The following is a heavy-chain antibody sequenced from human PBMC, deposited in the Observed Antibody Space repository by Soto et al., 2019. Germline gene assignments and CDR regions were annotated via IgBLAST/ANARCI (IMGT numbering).Heavy chain of an antibody. D-gene: IGHD5-12*01. CDR2: ISGSGGST. Sequence: EVQLLESGGGLVQPGGSLRLSCAASGFTFSSYAMSWVRQAPGKGLEWVSAISGSGGSTYYADSVKGRFTISRDNSKNTLYLQMNSVRAEDTAVYYCAKDDSGYDYLYYFDYWGQGTLVTVSS. V-gene: IGHV3-23*01. CDR1: GFTFSSYA. J-gene: IGHJ4*02. CDR3: AKDDSGYDYLYYFDY.